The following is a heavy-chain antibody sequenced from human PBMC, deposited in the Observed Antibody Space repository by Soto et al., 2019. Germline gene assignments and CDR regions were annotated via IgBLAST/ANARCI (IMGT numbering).Heavy chain of an antibody. CDR3: ARTLAQLLSRYYYYCMDV. CDR2: MNPNSGNT. Sequence: ASVKVSCKASGYTFTSYDINWVRQATGQGLEWMGWMNPNSGNTGYAQKFQGRVTMTRNTSISIAYMELSSLRSEDTAVYYCARTLAQLLSRYYYYCMDVWGKGTTVTVSS. V-gene: IGHV1-8*01. J-gene: IGHJ6*03. D-gene: IGHD2-2*01. CDR1: GYTFTSYD.